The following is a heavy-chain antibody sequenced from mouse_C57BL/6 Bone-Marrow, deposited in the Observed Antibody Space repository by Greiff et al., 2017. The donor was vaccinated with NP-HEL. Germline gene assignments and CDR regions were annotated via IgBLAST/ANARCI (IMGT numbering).Heavy chain of an antibody. V-gene: IGHV14-4*01. D-gene: IGHD1-1*01. CDR1: GFNIKDDY. CDR2: IDPENGDT. CDR3: ATYYYGSSYSAWFAD. J-gene: IGHJ3*01. Sequence: VQLQQSGAELVRPGASVKLSCTASGFNIKDDYMHWVKQRPEQGLEWIGWIDPENGDTEYASKFQGKATLTADTSSNTAYLQLSSLTSEDTAVYYCATYYYGSSYSAWFADWGQGTLVTVSA.